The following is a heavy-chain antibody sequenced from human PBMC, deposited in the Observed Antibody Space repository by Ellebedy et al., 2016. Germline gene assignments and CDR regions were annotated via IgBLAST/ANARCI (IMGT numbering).Heavy chain of an antibody. CDR1: GFTFTDAW. V-gene: IGHV3-15*01. CDR3: TTLSGSRGY. J-gene: IGHJ4*02. CDR2: IKSKTDGETT. Sequence: GGSLRLXCAVSGFTFTDAWMSWVRQAPGKGLEWVGSIKSKTDGETTDYSAPVKGRFTISRDDLKNTLYLQMNSLKTEDTAVYYCTTLSGSRGYWGQGTLVTVSS. D-gene: IGHD1-26*01.